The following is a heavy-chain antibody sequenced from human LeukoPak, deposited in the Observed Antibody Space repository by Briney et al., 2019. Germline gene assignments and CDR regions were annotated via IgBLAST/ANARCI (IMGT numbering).Heavy chain of an antibody. CDR3: AKDVPPSYSSSWYSNAFDI. V-gene: IGHV3-30*02. J-gene: IGHJ3*02. CDR1: GFTFSSYG. CDR2: IRYDGSNK. Sequence: GGSLRLSCAASGFTFSSYGMHWVRQAPGKGLEWVAFIRYDGSNKYYADSVKGRFTISRDNSKNTLYLQMNSLRAEDTAVYYCAKDVPPSYSSSWYSNAFDIWGQGTMVTVSS. D-gene: IGHD6-13*01.